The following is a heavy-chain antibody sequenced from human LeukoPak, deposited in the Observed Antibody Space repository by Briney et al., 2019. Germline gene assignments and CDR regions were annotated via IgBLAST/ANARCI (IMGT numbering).Heavy chain of an antibody. CDR2: IIPIFGKA. V-gene: IGHV1-69*13. CDR3: ARDKEGSSYYYYMDV. J-gene: IGHJ6*03. Sequence: SVKLSGKASGGTVTSYAISWVRQAPGPGLELQGRIIPIFGKANYAQKFQGRVTITADDSTSTAYMELSSLRSEDTAVYYCARDKEGSSYYYYMDVWGKGTTVTISS. D-gene: IGHD2-15*01. CDR1: GGTVTSYA.